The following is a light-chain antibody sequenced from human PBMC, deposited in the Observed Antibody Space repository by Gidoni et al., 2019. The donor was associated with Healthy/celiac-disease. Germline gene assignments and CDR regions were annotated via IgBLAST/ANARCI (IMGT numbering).Light chain of an antibody. J-gene: IGKJ2*01. CDR1: QSISSY. Sequence: IQMTQCPSSLSASVGDRVTIPCRASQSISSYLNWYQQKPGKAPKLLIYAASSLQSGVPSSFSGSGAWTAFTPTTSSLQPEDFATFYCQQSYSTPPYTFGQGTKLEIK. V-gene: IGKV1-39*01. CDR2: AAS. CDR3: QQSYSTPPYT.